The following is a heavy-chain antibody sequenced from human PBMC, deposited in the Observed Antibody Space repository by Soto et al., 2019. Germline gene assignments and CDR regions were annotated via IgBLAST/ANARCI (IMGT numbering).Heavy chain of an antibody. Sequence: EMQLVESGGGLVKPGGSLRLSCAASGFTFSDAWMNWVRQVPGRGLEWVGRIKSKSNGETTDYAAPVKGRFTISRDDSKDTLYLQMNSLKTEDTDVYYCAKEIRWQDTWGQGSLVTVSS. V-gene: IGHV3-15*07. J-gene: IGHJ4*02. CDR1: GFTFSDAW. D-gene: IGHD4-17*01. CDR2: IKSKSNGETT. CDR3: AKEIRWQDT.